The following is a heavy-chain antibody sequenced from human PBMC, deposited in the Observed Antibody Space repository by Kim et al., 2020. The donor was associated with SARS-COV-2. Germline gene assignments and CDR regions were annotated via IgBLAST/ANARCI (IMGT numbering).Heavy chain of an antibody. CDR3: AREDYYDSSGYYYSAFDI. D-gene: IGHD3-22*01. J-gene: IGHJ3*02. Sequence: QGRVTITRDTSASTAYMELSSLRSEDTAVYYCAREDYYDSSGYYYSAFDIWGQGTMVTVSS. V-gene: IGHV1-3*01.